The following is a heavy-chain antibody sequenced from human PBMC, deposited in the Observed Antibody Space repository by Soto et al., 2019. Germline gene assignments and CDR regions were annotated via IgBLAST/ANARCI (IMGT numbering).Heavy chain of an antibody. CDR2: IIPIFGTA. D-gene: IGHD2-2*01. J-gene: IGHJ4*02. CDR3: ARLVSEATRGGDFDY. CDR1: GGTFSSYA. Sequence: SVKVSCKASGGTFSSYAISWVRRAPGQGLEWMGGIIPIFGTANYAQKFQGRVTITADESTSTAYMELSSLRSEDTAVYYCARLVSEATRGGDFDYWGQGTLVTVSS. V-gene: IGHV1-69*13.